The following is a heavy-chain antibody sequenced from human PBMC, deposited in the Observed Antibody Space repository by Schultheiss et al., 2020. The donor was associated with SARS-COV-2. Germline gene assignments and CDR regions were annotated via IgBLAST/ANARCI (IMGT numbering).Heavy chain of an antibody. J-gene: IGHJ4*02. CDR1: GGSFSGYY. CDR3: ASISGYDYPYYFDY. D-gene: IGHD5-12*01. Sequence: SETLSLTCAVYGGSFSGYYWSWIRQPPGKGLEWIGEINHSGSTNYNPSLKSRVTISVDTSKNQFSLKLSSVTAADTAVYFCASISGYDYPYYFDYWGQGTLVTVSS. V-gene: IGHV4-34*01. CDR2: INHSGST.